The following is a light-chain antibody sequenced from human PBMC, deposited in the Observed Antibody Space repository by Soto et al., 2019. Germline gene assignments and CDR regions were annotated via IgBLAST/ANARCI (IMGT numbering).Light chain of an antibody. CDR2: AAS. CDR3: QQSYSTPPTA. J-gene: IGKJ2*01. V-gene: IGKV1-39*01. Sequence: DIQMTQSPSSLSASVGDRVTITCRASQSISSYLNWYQQKPGKAPKLLIYAASSLQSGVPSRFSGSGSGTDFTLTISSLQPEEFATYYCQQSYSTPPTAFGQGTKLEIK. CDR1: QSISSY.